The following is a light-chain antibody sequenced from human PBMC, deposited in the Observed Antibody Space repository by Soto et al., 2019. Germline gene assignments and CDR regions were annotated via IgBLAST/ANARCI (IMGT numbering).Light chain of an antibody. V-gene: IGLV1-44*01. J-gene: IGLJ1*01. CDR1: SSNIESNT. Sequence: QSVLTQPPSASGTPGQRVTISCSGSSSNIESNTVTWYQQLPGTAPKLVIYSNYDRPSGVPDRFSGSTSGTSASLVIRGLQSEDEADYYCAAWDDILNGYVFGDRTKVTVL. CDR3: AAWDDILNGYV. CDR2: SNY.